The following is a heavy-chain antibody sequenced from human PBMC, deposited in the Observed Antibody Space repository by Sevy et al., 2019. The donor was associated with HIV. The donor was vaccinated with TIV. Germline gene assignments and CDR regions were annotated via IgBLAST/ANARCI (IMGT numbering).Heavy chain of an antibody. J-gene: IGHJ1*01. CDR3: ARAPSGSQGPGQYFHH. CDR1: GYTSTSYG. V-gene: IGHV1-18*01. D-gene: IGHD1-26*01. CDR2: ISTYNGDT. Sequence: ASVKVSCKTFGYTSTSYGISWVRQAPGQGLEWMGWISTYNGDTNSAQKLQGRVTMTTDTSTSTAYMELRSLRSDDTAVYYCARAPSGSQGPGQYFHHWGQSTLVTVSS.